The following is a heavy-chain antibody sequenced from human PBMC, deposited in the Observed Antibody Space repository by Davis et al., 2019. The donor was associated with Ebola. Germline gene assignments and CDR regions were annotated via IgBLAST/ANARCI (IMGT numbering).Heavy chain of an antibody. V-gene: IGHV5-51*01. Sequence: GSLRLSCQGSGYNFANYWITWVRQMPGKGLDWVAIIFPDDSDTRYSPSFQGQVTISVDKSISTAYLQWSSLKASDSAMYYCARHWPLRPVRPEHLDSWGQGTLVTVSS. CDR2: IFPDDSDT. J-gene: IGHJ4*02. CDR3: ARHWPLRPVRPEHLDS. CDR1: GYNFANYW. D-gene: IGHD6-6*01.